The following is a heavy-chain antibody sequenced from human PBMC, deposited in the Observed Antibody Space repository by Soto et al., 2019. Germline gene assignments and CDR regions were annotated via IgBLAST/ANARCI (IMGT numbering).Heavy chain of an antibody. CDR2: ISGSGGST. D-gene: IGHD2-2*01. Sequence: GGSLRLSCAASGFTFSTYAMTWVRQAPGKGLEWVSAISGSGGSTYYADSVKGRFTISRDNSKNTLFLQMNSLRAEDTAVYYCATRRDASYYYYGMDVWGQGTTVTVSS. CDR3: ATRRDASYYYYGMDV. J-gene: IGHJ6*02. CDR1: GFTFSTYA. V-gene: IGHV3-23*01.